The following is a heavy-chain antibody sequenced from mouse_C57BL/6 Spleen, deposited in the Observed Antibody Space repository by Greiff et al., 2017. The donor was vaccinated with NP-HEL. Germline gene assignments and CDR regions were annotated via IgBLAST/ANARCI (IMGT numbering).Heavy chain of an antibody. D-gene: IGHD2-10*01. CDR1: GFTFSDYG. V-gene: IGHV5-17*01. CDR2: ISSGSSTI. Sequence: DVKLVESGGGLVKPGGSLKLSCAASGFTFSDYGMHWVRQAPEKGLEWVAYISSGSSTIYYADTVKGRFTISRDNAKNTLFLQMTSLRSEDTAMYYCARPTLQDAMDYWGQGTSVTVSS. CDR3: ARPTLQDAMDY. J-gene: IGHJ4*01.